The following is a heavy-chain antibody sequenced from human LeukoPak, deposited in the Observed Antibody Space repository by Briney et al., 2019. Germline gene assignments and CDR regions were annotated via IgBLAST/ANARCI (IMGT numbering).Heavy chain of an antibody. CDR1: GYTFTNYY. CDR3: ARDPIMTTVASLSYWYFDL. Sequence: GASVKVSCKASGYTFTNYYIHWVRQAPGQGLEWMGKINPSGGSTSYAQKFQGRVTMTRDTSTNTVYMYLSSLRSEDTAVYYCARDPIMTTVASLSYWYFDLWGRGTLVTVSS. V-gene: IGHV1-46*01. D-gene: IGHD4-23*01. J-gene: IGHJ2*01. CDR2: INPSGGST.